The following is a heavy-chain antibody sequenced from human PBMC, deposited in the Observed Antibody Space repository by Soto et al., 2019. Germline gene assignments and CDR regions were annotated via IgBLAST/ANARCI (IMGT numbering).Heavy chain of an antibody. Sequence: QVQLVQSGAELKKPGASVKISCETSGYRFSTSGIHWLRQAPLQSFGWMGWINDADGDTKYSQKFQRRVTLSRDTPASTAYMELSSLTSEDTSIYYCARDSQRVQIPSTGWFDPWGQGTVVTVSS. CDR2: INDADGDT. CDR1: GYRFSTSG. CDR3: ARDSQRVQIPSTGWFDP. J-gene: IGHJ5*02. V-gene: IGHV1-3*01. D-gene: IGHD2-2*01.